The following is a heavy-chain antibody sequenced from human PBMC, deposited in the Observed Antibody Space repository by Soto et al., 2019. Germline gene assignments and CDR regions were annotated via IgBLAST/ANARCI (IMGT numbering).Heavy chain of an antibody. CDR3: ARGDYDFWSGYYTGNWFDP. J-gene: IGHJ5*02. CDR2: IIPIFGTA. Sequence: SVKVSCKASGGTFSSYAISWVRQAPGQGLEWMGGIIPIFGTANYAQKFQGRVTITADESTSTAYMELSSLRSEDTAVYYCARGDYDFWSGYYTGNWFDPWRQGTLVTVSS. CDR1: GGTFSSYA. V-gene: IGHV1-69*13. D-gene: IGHD3-3*01.